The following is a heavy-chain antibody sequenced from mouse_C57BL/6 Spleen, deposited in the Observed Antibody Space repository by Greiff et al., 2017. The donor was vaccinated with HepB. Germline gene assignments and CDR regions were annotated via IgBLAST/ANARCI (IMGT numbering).Heavy chain of an antibody. J-gene: IGHJ2*01. CDR2: IYPGNSDT. Sequence: EVQLQQSGTVLARPGASVKMSCKTSGYTFTSYWMHWVKQRPGQGLEWIGAIYPGNSDTSYNQKFKGKAKLTAVTSASTAYMELSSLTNEDSAVYYCTSGYYGSNFDYWGQGTTLTVSS. D-gene: IGHD1-1*01. CDR1: GYTFTSYW. CDR3: TSGYYGSNFDY. V-gene: IGHV1-5*01.